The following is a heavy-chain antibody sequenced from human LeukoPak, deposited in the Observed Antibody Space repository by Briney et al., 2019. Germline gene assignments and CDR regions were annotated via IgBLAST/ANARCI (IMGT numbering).Heavy chain of an antibody. CDR1: GGTFSSYA. CDR3: ASQVPAQFDP. V-gene: IGHV1-69*01. CDR2: IIPIFGTA. Sequence: SVKVSCKASGGTFSSYATSWVRQAPGQGLEWMGGIIPIFGTANYAQKFQGRVTITADESTSTAYMELSSLRSEDTAVYYCASQVPAQFDPWGQGTLVTVSS. J-gene: IGHJ5*02. D-gene: IGHD1-1*01.